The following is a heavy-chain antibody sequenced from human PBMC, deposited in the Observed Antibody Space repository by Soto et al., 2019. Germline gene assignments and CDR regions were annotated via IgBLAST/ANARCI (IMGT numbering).Heavy chain of an antibody. J-gene: IGHJ4*02. Sequence: SETLSLTCTVSGVSIISSSYYWGLIRQPPGKGLEWIGSIYYSGSTYYNPSLKSRVTISVDTSKNQFSLKLSSVTAADTAVYYCASRGSVNIVATTIDYWGQGTLVIVSS. V-gene: IGHV4-39*01. CDR1: GVSIISSSYY. CDR2: IYYSGST. CDR3: ASRGSVNIVATTIDY. D-gene: IGHD5-12*01.